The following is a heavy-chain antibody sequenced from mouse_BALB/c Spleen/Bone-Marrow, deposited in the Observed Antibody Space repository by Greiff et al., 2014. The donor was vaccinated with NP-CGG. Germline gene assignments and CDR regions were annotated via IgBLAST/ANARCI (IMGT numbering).Heavy chain of an antibody. Sequence: EVQLAESGAELVKPGASVKLSCTASGFNIKDTYMHWVKQRPEQGLEWIGRIDPANGNIKYDPKFQGKATITADTSSNTAYLQLSSLTSEDTAVYYCAPYYYGRWFANWGQGTLVTVSA. CDR1: GFNIKDTY. V-gene: IGHV14-3*02. CDR3: APYYYGRWFAN. J-gene: IGHJ3*01. CDR2: IDPANGNI. D-gene: IGHD1-1*01.